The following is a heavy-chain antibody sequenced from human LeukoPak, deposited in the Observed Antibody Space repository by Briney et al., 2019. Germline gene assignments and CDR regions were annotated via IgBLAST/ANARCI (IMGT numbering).Heavy chain of an antibody. CDR3: AKLLGTATTYDS. J-gene: IGHJ4*02. CDR1: GFTFSGNW. Sequence: GSLRLSCEASGFTFSGNWMSWVRQAPGKGLEWVASINPDGSQKLYVDSVKGRFTISRDNTKSSLYLQMNGLGAEDTAMYYCAKLLGTATTYDSWGQGARVTVSS. V-gene: IGHV3-7*01. D-gene: IGHD5-24*01. CDR2: INPDGSQK.